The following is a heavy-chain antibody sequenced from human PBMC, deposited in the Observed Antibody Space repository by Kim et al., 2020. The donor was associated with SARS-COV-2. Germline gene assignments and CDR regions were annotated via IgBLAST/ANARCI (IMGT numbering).Heavy chain of an antibody. V-gene: IGHV3-21*01. CDR3: AREDSGYDYRFDY. D-gene: IGHD5-12*01. CDR1: GFTFSNYS. J-gene: IGHJ4*02. Sequence: GGSLRLSCAASGFTFSNYSMDWVRQAPGKGLEWVSSISNSSSYIYYADSVKGRFTISRDNAKNSLYLQMHSLRAEDTAVYYCAREDSGYDYRFDYWGQGTLVTVSS. CDR2: ISNSSSYI.